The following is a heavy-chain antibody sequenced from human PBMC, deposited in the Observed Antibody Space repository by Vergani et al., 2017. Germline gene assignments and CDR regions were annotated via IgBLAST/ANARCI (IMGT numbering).Heavy chain of an antibody. Sequence: DVQLVQSGAEVKKPGESLRISCKGSGYSFTSYWISWVRQMPGKGLEWMGRIDPSDSYTNYSPSFQGHVTISADKSISTAYLQWSSLQASDTAMYYCARHESRLPIVVVPAAIDYYYYGMDVWGQGTTVTVSS. J-gene: IGHJ6*02. CDR2: IDPSDSYT. CDR3: ARHESRLPIVVVPAAIDYYYYGMDV. CDR1: GYSFTSYW. D-gene: IGHD2-2*01. V-gene: IGHV5-10-1*03.